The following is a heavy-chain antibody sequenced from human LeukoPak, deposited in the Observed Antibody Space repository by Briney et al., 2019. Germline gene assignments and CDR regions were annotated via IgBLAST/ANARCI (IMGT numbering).Heavy chain of an antibody. V-gene: IGHV1-69*13. Sequence: SVKVSCKASGGTFSSYAISWVRQAPGQGLEWMGGIIPIFGTANYAQKFQGRVTITADESTSTAYMELSSLRSEDTAAYYCAREFGDRGYDFWSGYIDYWGQGTLVTVSS. CDR2: IIPIFGTA. CDR3: AREFGDRGYDFWSGYIDY. D-gene: IGHD3-3*01. J-gene: IGHJ4*02. CDR1: GGTFSSYA.